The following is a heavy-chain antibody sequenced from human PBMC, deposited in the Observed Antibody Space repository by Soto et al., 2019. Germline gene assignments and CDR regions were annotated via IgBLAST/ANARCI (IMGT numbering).Heavy chain of an antibody. D-gene: IGHD4-4*01. J-gene: IGHJ6*02. CDR1: GGSISSYY. Sequence: SETLSLTCTVSGGSISSYYWSWIRQPPGKGLEWNGYIYYSGSTYYNPSLKSRVTISVDTSKNQFSLKLSSVTAADTAVYYCARDHRVTTGYYYYYYGMDVWGQGTTVTVSS. V-gene: IGHV4-30-4*01. CDR3: ARDHRVTTGYYYYYYGMDV. CDR2: IYYSGST.